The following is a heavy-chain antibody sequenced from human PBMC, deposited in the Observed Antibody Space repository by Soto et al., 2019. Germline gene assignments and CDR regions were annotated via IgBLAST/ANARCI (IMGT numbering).Heavy chain of an antibody. Sequence: GASVKVSCKASGYTFTSYDINWVRQATGQGLEWMGWMNPNSGNTGYAQKFQGRVTMTRNTSISTAYMELSSLRSEDTAVYSCARVITIFGVVMTNAFDIWGQGTMATVSS. CDR1: GYTFTSYD. CDR2: MNPNSGNT. V-gene: IGHV1-8*01. D-gene: IGHD3-3*01. CDR3: ARVITIFGVVMTNAFDI. J-gene: IGHJ3*02.